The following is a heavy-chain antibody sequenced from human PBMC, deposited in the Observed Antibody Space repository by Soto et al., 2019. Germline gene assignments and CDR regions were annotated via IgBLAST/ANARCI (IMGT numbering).Heavy chain of an antibody. Sequence: PSQALSLTCALSGGSVSTNSASWNWIRQSPSRGLEWLGRTYYRSKWYNDYAVSVKSRITINPDTSKNQFSLQLNSVTPEDTAVYYCARDDQLFFWCEGYYYYGMYCRAQRTT. D-gene: IGHD3-3*01. CDR1: GGSVSTNSAS. J-gene: IGHJ6*02. CDR2: TYYRSKWYN. V-gene: IGHV6-1*01. CDR3: ARDDQLFFWCEGYYYYGMYC.